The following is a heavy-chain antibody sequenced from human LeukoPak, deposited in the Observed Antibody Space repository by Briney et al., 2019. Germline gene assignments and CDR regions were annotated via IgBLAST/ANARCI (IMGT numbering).Heavy chain of an antibody. Sequence: PSETLSLTCTVSSGSISSGPFYWSWIRQPAGKGREWFGRMSSGGSIDYNPSLKSRVTMSLDTSRNQFSLKLRSVTAADTAVYYCARLSFFMAEVSVWGKGTTVTISS. D-gene: IGHD3-10*01. J-gene: IGHJ6*04. CDR1: SGSISSGPFY. V-gene: IGHV4-61*02. CDR3: ARLSFFMAEVSV. CDR2: MSSGGSI.